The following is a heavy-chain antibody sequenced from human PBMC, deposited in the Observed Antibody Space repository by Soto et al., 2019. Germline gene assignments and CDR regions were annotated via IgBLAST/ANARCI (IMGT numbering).Heavy chain of an antibody. V-gene: IGHV3-30*18. CDR2: ISYDGSNK. CDR3: AKDQLVDTAMGGGVFDY. J-gene: IGHJ4*02. CDR1: GFTFSSYG. Sequence: QVQLVESGGGVVQPGRSLRLSCAASGFTFSSYGMHWVRQAPGKGLEWVAVISYDGSNKYYADSVKGRFTISRDNSKNTLYLQMNSLRAEDTAVYYCAKDQLVDTAMGGGVFDYWGQGTLVTVSS. D-gene: IGHD5-18*01.